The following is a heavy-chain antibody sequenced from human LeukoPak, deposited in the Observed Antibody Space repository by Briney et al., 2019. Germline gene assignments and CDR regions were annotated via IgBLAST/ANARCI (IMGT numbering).Heavy chain of an antibody. CDR1: GGSISNYY. Sequence: SETLSLTCSVSGGSISNYYWTWIRQPPGKGLEWIGYIYSSENTNYNSSLKSRVTISVDTSKNQFSLKLSSVTAADTAVYYCARVPYYYVWGSYRYYYYYTDVWGKGTTVTISS. V-gene: IGHV4-59*01. CDR3: ARVPYYYVWGSYRYYYYYTDV. CDR2: IYSSENT. D-gene: IGHD3-16*02. J-gene: IGHJ6*03.